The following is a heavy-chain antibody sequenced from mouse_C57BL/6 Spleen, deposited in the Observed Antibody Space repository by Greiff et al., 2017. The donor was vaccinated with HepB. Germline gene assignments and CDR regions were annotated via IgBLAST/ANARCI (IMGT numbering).Heavy chain of an antibody. V-gene: IGHV1-81*01. D-gene: IGHD1-1*01. Sequence: VKLQESGAELARPGASVKLSCKASGYTFTSYGISWVKQRTGQGLEWIGEIYPRSGNTYYNEKFKGKATLTADKSSSTAYMELRSLTSEDSAVYFCARSFITTVEYFDYWGQGTTLTVSS. J-gene: IGHJ2*01. CDR3: ARSFITTVEYFDY. CDR1: GYTFTSYG. CDR2: IYPRSGNT.